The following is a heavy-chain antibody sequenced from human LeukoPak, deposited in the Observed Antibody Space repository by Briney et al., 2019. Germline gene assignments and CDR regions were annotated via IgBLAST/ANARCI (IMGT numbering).Heavy chain of an antibody. CDR1: GFTFSSYR. CDR3: ARDALYYYDSSGYYYYYGMDV. D-gene: IGHD3-22*01. V-gene: IGHV3-74*01. J-gene: IGHJ6*02. Sequence: PGGSLRLSCAASGFTFSSYRMHWVRQAPGKGLVWVSRINSDGSSTSYADSVKGRFTISRDNAKNTLYLQMNSLRAEDTAVYYCARDALYYYDSSGYYYYYGMDVWGQGTTVTVSS. CDR2: INSDGSST.